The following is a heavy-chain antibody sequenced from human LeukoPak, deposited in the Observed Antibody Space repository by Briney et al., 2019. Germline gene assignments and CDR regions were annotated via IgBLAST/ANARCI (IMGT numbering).Heavy chain of an antibody. CDR1: GASINNDTHY. CDR2: VYFTGTT. CDR3: ARVEAVAGRRTDF. Sequence: PSETLSLTCTVSGASINNDTHYWGWLRQPPGKGLEGIGNVYFTGTTYSPPSLKSRVSMSVDTSKSQFSLKLSSVTAADTAGYYCARVEAVAGRRTDFWGQGTLVTVSA. D-gene: IGHD6-19*01. V-gene: IGHV4-39*07. J-gene: IGHJ4*02.